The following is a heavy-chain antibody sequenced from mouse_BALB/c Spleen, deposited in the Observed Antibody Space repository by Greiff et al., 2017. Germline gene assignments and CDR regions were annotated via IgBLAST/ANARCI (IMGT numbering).Heavy chain of an antibody. J-gene: IGHJ4*01. V-gene: IGHV2-9*02. D-gene: IGHD2-4*01. CDR2: IWAGGST. CDR1: GFSLTSYG. Sequence: VQLQESGPGLVAPSQSLSITCTVSGFSLTSYGVHWVRQPPGKGLEWLGVIWAGGSTNYNSALMSRLSISKNNSKSQVFLKMNSLQTDDTAMYYCAREGRLRYYAMDYWGQGTSVTVSS. CDR3: AREGRLRYYAMDY.